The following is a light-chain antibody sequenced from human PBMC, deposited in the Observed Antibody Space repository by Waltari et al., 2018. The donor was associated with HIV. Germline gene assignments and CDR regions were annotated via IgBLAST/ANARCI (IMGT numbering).Light chain of an antibody. CDR2: QDN. CDR1: DIGRKY. J-gene: IGLJ2*01. Sequence: SYDLTQPPSVSLSPGQTARITCSGADIGRKYVSWYRQQTGQSPVLVVYQDNKWPSGIPERFSASNSGNRATLTISGTQALDEADYYCQAWDTAAHVVFGGGTKLTVL. CDR3: QAWDTAAHVV. V-gene: IGLV3-1*01.